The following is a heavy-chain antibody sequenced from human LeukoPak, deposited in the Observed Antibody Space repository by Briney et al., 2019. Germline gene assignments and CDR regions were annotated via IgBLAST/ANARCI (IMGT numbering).Heavy chain of an antibody. CDR3: ARTDGDLDY. Sequence: PSETLSLTCTVSGGSISSSSYYWGWIRQPPGKGLEWIGSIYYSGSTYYNPSLKSRVTISVDTSKNQFSLKLSSVTAADTAVYYCARTDGDLDYWGQGTLVTVSS. D-gene: IGHD4-17*01. V-gene: IGHV4-39*01. CDR1: GGSISSSSYY. CDR2: IYYSGST. J-gene: IGHJ4*02.